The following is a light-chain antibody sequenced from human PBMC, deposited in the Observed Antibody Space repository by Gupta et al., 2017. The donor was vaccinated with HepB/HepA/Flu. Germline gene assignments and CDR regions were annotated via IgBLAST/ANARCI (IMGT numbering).Light chain of an antibody. J-gene: IGLJ2*01. CDR1: SSDVGGYNY. Sequence: QSALTQPRSVSGSPGQSVTISCTGTSSDVGGYNYVSWYPQHPGNAPKLMIYDVSNRPSGVPDRFSGSKSGNTASLTISGLQAEDEDDYYCCSYAGSPEVFGGGTKLTVL. CDR3: CSYAGSPEV. V-gene: IGLV2-11*01. CDR2: DVS.